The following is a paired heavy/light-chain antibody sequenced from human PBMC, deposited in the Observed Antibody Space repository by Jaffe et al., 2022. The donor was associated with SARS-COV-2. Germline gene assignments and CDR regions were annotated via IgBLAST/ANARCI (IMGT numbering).Heavy chain of an antibody. J-gene: IGHJ4*02. CDR1: GDSLSRSRYY. CDR2: IYYTGST. V-gene: IGHV4-39*01. D-gene: IGHD6-13*01. CDR3: ASSSSWYRFDY. Sequence: QLQLQESGPGLVKPPETLSLTCTVSGDSLSRSRYYWAWIRQPPEKGLEWIGTIYYTGSTYYTPSSLKSRLTISVDTSKNQFSLKLSNVTAADTGVYYCASSSSWYRFDYWGQGTLVTVSS.
Light chain of an antibody. CDR1: SSDVGSFDY. CDR3: FSYAGSNNLA. J-gene: IGLJ2*01. V-gene: IGLV2-8*01. Sequence: QSALTQPPSASGSPGQSVTISCTGSSSDVGSFDYVSWYQQHPGKAPKLMIYEVSKRPSGVPDRFSGSKSGNTASLTVSGLQAEDEADYYCFSYAGSNNLAFGGGTKLTVL. CDR2: EVS.